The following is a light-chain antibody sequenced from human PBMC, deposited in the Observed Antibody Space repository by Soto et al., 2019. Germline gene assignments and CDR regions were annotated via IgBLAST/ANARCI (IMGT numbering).Light chain of an antibody. V-gene: IGKV1-5*01. Sequence: DIQMTQSPFTLSASVGDRVTITCRASQSISRWLAWYQQKPGKAPSLLIYGVSSLQSGVPSRFSGSGSGTEYTLTISSLLPDDVATYYCQQYNSYSPPTFGQGTKVEIK. J-gene: IGKJ1*01. CDR2: GVS. CDR1: QSISRW. CDR3: QQYNSYSPPT.